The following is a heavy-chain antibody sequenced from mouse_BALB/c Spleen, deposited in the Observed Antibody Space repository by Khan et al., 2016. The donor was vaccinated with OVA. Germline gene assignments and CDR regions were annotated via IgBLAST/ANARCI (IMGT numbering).Heavy chain of an antibody. CDR3: AKDPPYYAMDY. CDR2: IWGGGSK. V-gene: IGHV2-6-5*01. Sequence: QMQLEESGPGLVAPSQSLSITCTVSGFSLTDYAVSWIRQPPGKGLGWLGVIWGGGSKYYNSALKSRLSISKDNSKSQVFLKMNSLQTDDTAMYYCAKDPPYYAMDYWGQGTSVTVSS. J-gene: IGHJ4*01. CDR1: GFSLTDYA.